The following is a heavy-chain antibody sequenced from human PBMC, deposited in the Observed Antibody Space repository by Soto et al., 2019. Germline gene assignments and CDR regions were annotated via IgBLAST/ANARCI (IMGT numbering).Heavy chain of an antibody. CDR2: ISGSGGST. Sequence: EVQLLESGGGLVQPGGSLRLSCAASGFTFSSYAMSWVRQAPGKGLEWVSDISGSGGSTYYANSVKGLFTISRDNSKNPLYLKMNSLRAEDTAVYYCAKVPPRYCSSTSCSDYWGQGTLVTVSS. V-gene: IGHV3-23*01. J-gene: IGHJ4*02. D-gene: IGHD2-2*01. CDR3: AKVPPRYCSSTSCSDY. CDR1: GFTFSSYA.